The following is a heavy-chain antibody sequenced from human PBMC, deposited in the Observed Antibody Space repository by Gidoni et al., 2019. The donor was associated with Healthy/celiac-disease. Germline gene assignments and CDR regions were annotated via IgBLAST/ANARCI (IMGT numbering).Heavy chain of an antibody. CDR1: GFTFSSYR. V-gene: IGHV3-48*01. D-gene: IGHD5-12*01. CDR3: ARKQRGYSGYSRDDAFDI. Sequence: EVQLVESGGGLVQPGGSLRLSCAASGFTFSSYRMNWVRQAPGKGLEWVSYIISSSSTIYYADSVKGRFTISRDNAKNSLYLQMNSLRAEDTAVYYCARKQRGYSGYSRDDAFDIWGQGTMVTVSS. J-gene: IGHJ3*02. CDR2: IISSSSTI.